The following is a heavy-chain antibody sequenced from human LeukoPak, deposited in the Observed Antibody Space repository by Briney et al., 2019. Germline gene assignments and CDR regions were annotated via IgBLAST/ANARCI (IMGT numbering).Heavy chain of an antibody. J-gene: IGHJ3*02. CDR1: GGSISSHY. CDR3: ARDGIESLGDDAFDI. Sequence: SETLSLTCTVSGGSISSHYWSWIRQPPGKGLEWIGYIYNSGNTNYNPSLKSRVTISVDTSKNQFSLKLSSVTAADTAVYYCARDGIESLGDDAFDIWGQGTMVTVSS. D-gene: IGHD1-26*01. V-gene: IGHV4-59*11. CDR2: IYNSGNT.